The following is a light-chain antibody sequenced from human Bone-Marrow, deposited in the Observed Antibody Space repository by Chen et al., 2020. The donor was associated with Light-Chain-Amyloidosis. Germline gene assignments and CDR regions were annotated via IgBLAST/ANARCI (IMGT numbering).Light chain of an antibody. CDR3: CSYAGSSTFVV. Sequence: QSALTQPASVSGSPGPSITISCTGPSSDVGSYNLVSWYQQHPGKAPKLIIYEVSKRPSGVSNRFSGSKSGNTASLTISGLQAEDEADYYCCSYAGSSTFVVFGGGTKLTVL. CDR2: EVS. V-gene: IGLV2-23*02. CDR1: SSDVGSYNL. J-gene: IGLJ2*01.